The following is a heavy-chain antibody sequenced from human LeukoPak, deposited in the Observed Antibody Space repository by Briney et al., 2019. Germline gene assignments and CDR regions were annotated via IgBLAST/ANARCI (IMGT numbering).Heavy chain of an antibody. CDR1: GFTFSSYA. J-gene: IGHJ4*02. CDR3: ARDLTYGDYGAPMYYFDY. Sequence: GGSLRFSCAASGFTFSSYAMHWVRQAPGKGLEWVAVISYDGSNKYYADSVKGRFTISRDNSKNTLYLQMNSLRAEDTAVYYCARDLTYGDYGAPMYYFDYWGQGTLVTVSS. CDR2: ISYDGSNK. V-gene: IGHV3-30-3*01. D-gene: IGHD4-17*01.